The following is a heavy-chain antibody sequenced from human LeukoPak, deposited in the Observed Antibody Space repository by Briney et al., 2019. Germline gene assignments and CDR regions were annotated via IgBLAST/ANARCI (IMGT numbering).Heavy chain of an antibody. CDR3: ARGRRTAYGDSFDY. D-gene: IGHD4-17*01. J-gene: IGHJ4*02. CDR2: IYYSGIT. Sequence: SETLSLTCTVSGGSISSYYWSWIRQPPGKGLEWIGYIYYSGITNYNPSLKSRVTISVDTSKNQFSLKLSSVTAADTAVYYCARGRRTAYGDSFDYWGQGTLVTVSS. V-gene: IGHV4-59*01. CDR1: GGSISSYY.